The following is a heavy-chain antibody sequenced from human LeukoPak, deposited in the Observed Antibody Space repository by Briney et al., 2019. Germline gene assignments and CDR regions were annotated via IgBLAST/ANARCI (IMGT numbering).Heavy chain of an antibody. V-gene: IGHV4-34*01. CDR1: GGSFSGYY. CDR3: AASRSSGSYYNFWYFHGPIDY. J-gene: IGHJ4*02. Sequence: PSETLSLTCAVYGGSFSGYYWSWIRQPPGKGLEWIGEINHSGSTNYNPSLKSRVTISVDTSKNQFSLKLSSVTAEDTAVYYCAASRSSGSYYNFWYFHGPIDYWGQGTLVTVSS. CDR2: INHSGST. D-gene: IGHD3-10*01.